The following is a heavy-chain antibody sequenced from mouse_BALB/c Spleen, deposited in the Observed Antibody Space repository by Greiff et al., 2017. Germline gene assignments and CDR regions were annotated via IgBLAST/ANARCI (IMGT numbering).Heavy chain of an antibody. CDR1: GFTFSSYT. J-gene: IGHJ2*01. D-gene: IGHD1-1*01. CDR3: TRDLNTTVEYFDY. CDR2: ISSGGSYT. V-gene: IGHV5-6-4*01. Sequence: EVKLMESGGGLVKPGGSLKLSCAASGFTFSSYTMSWVRQTPEKRLEWVATISSGGSYTYYPDSVKGRFTISRDNAKNTLYLQMSSLKSEDTAMYYCTRDLNTTVEYFDYWGQGTTLTVSS.